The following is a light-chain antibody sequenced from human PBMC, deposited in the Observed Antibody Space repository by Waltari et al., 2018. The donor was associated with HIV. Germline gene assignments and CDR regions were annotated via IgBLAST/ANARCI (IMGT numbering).Light chain of an antibody. Sequence: QSVLTQPPSASGTPGQRVTISCSGRNSTIRSNYVYWYQQLPGTAPKLLIYRNNQRPSGVPDRFSGSKSGTSASLAISGLRSEDEADYYCATRDDSLNAWVFGGGTKVTVL. J-gene: IGLJ3*02. V-gene: IGLV1-47*01. CDR2: RNN. CDR3: ATRDDSLNAWV. CDR1: NSTIRSNY.